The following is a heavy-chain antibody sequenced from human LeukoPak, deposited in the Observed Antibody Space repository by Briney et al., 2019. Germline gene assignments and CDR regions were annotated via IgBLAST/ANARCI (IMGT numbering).Heavy chain of an antibody. CDR1: GFTFSSYW. CDR2: IKQDGSEK. J-gene: IGHJ6*03. D-gene: IGHD3-3*01. Sequence: PGGSLRLSCAASGFTFSSYWMSWVRQAPGKGLEWVANIKQDGSEKYYVDSVKGRFTISRDNSKNTLYLQMNSLRAEDTAVYYCAKDSDFWSGYYPYYYYYYMDVWGKGTTVTVSS. V-gene: IGHV3-7*01. CDR3: AKDSDFWSGYYPYYYYYYMDV.